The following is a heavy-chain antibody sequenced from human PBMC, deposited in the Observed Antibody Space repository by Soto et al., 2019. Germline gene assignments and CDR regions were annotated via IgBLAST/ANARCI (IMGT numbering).Heavy chain of an antibody. D-gene: IGHD2-8*01. CDR1: GFTFSSYA. J-gene: IGHJ3*02. Sequence: HGGSLRLSCAASGFTFSSYAMSWVRQAPGKGLEWVSAISGSGGSTYYADSVKGRFTISRDNSKNTLYLQMNSLRAEDTAVYYCAKDPQEGVYADAFDIWGQGTMVTVSS. CDR2: ISGSGGST. V-gene: IGHV3-23*01. CDR3: AKDPQEGVYADAFDI.